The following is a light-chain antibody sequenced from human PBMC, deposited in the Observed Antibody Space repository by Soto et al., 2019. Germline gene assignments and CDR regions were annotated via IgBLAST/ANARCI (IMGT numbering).Light chain of an antibody. Sequence: DIPMTQSPSSLSASVGDRVTITCRASQSISHYLNWYQRKPGKAPNLLIFAASSLQSGVPSRFSGSGSGTHFTLTITSLQPEDFATYYCQQGRAFGPGTKVDIK. CDR1: QSISHY. J-gene: IGKJ3*01. CDR2: AAS. CDR3: QQGRA. V-gene: IGKV1-39*01.